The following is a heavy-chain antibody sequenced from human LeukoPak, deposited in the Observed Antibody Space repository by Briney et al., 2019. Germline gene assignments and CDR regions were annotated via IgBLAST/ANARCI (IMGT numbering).Heavy chain of an antibody. CDR1: GVSVTRTTYY. D-gene: IGHD3-10*01. J-gene: IGHJ4*02. V-gene: IGHV4-61*01. Sequence: SETLSLTCTVSGVSVTRTTYYWTWIRQPPGKGLEWIGYIYYSGSTNYNPSLKSRVTMSMDTSKNQFSLRLTSLTPADTAVYYCARYYYGSGSRPGTFDSWGQGTLVTVSS. CDR3: ARYYYGSGSRPGTFDS. CDR2: IYYSGST.